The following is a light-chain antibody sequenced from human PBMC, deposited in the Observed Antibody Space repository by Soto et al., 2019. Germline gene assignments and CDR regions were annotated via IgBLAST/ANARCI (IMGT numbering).Light chain of an antibody. CDR2: VNS. V-gene: IGLV1-40*01. CDR3: QCYDSSLSGYV. CDR1: SSNIGAGYD. Sequence: PSVSGAPGQSVTISCTGSSSNIGAGYDVHWYQQLPGTAHKLLIYVNSNRPSGVPDRFSGSKSGTSASLAITGLQAEDEADYYCQCYDSSLSGYVFGTGTKVTVL. J-gene: IGLJ1*01.